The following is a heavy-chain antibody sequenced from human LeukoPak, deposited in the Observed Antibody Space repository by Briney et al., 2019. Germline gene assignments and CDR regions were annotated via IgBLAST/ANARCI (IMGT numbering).Heavy chain of an antibody. CDR1: GFTFTSSA. CDR3: AAEAAYYYDSRDAFDV. V-gene: IGHV1-58*01. Sequence: SVKVSCKASGFTFTSSAVQWVRQARGQRLEWIGWIFVGSGNTNYAQKFQERVTITRDMSTSLVYMELSSLRSEDTAVYYCAAEAAYYYDSRDAFDVWGQGTMVTVSS. J-gene: IGHJ3*01. CDR2: IFVGSGNT. D-gene: IGHD3-22*01.